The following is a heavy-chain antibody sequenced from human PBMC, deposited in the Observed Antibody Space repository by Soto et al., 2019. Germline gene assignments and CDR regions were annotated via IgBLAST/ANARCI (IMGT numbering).Heavy chain of an antibody. Sequence: GGSLRLSCAASGFTFSSYSMNWVRQAPGKGLEWVSYISSSSSTIYYADSVKGRFTISRDNAKNSLYLQMNSLRDEDTAVYYCARDPGESLTPNSRRGDAFDIWGQGTVVTVSS. V-gene: IGHV3-48*02. CDR3: ARDPGESLTPNSRRGDAFDI. D-gene: IGHD2-8*01. CDR2: ISSSSSTI. CDR1: GFTFSSYS. J-gene: IGHJ3*02.